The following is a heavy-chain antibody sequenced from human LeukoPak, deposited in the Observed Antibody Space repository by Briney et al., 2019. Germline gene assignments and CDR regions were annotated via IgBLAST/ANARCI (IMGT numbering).Heavy chain of an antibody. J-gene: IGHJ4*02. D-gene: IGHD3-22*01. V-gene: IGHV1-2*02. Sequence: ASVKVSCKASGYTFTGYYMHWVRQAPGQGLEWMGWINPNSGGTNYAQKFQGRVTMTRDTSISTAYMELSRPRSDDTAVYYCAREMEYYYDSSGYYVYWGQGTLVTVSS. CDR3: AREMEYYYDSSGYYVY. CDR2: INPNSGGT. CDR1: GYTFTGYY.